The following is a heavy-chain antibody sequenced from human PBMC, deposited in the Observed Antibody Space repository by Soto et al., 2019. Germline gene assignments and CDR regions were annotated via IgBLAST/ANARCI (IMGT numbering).Heavy chain of an antibody. D-gene: IGHD6-19*01. J-gene: IGHJ5*02. CDR1: GFTFSNRG. V-gene: IGHV3-74*01. CDR3: ARDPSSGWYLNWFDP. CDR2: ISRDGSTT. Sequence: GGSLRLSCAASGFTFSNRGMIWARQAPGKGLVWVSHISRDGSTTCYADSVKGRFTISRDNAKNTLYLQMNSLRDEDTAVYYCARDPSSGWYLNWFDPWGQGTLVTVSS.